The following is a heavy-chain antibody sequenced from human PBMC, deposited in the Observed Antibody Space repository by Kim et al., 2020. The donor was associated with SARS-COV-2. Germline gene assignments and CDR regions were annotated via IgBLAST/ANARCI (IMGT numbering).Heavy chain of an antibody. CDR3: ARIATTRSLGDY. D-gene: IGHD1-1*01. Sequence: NYAQKFQGRVTITADKSTSTAYMELSSLRSEDTAVYYCARIATTRSLGDYWGQGTLVTVSS. J-gene: IGHJ4*02. V-gene: IGHV1-69*02.